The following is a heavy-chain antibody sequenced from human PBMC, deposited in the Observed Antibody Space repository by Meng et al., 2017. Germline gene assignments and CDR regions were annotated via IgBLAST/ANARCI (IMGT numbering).Heavy chain of an antibody. CDR2: IYYSGST. CDR3: ARAYYDSSGSKPLDWYFDL. D-gene: IGHD3-22*01. J-gene: IGHJ2*01. CDR1: GSSISSGGYY. Sequence: ESGPSLVKPSQTLSLTCTVSGSSISSGGYYWSWLRQHPGKGLEWIGYIYYSGSTYYNPYLKSRVTISVDTSKNQFSLKLSSVTAADTAVYYCARAYYDSSGSKPLDWYFDLWGRGTLVTVSS. V-gene: IGHV4-31*03.